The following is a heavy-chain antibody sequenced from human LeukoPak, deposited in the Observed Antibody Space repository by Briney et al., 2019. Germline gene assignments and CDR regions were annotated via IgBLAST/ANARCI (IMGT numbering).Heavy chain of an antibody. J-gene: IGHJ4*02. CDR3: ARGLRGSSCWYGFDY. Sequence: ASVKVSCKASGYTFTSYYMHWGRQAPGQGLEWRGIINPSGGTTAYAQKFQGRVTMTRDTSTSTVYMELSSLRSEDTAVYYCARGLRGSSCWYGFDYWGQGTLVTVSS. CDR1: GYTFTSYY. CDR2: INPSGGTT. V-gene: IGHV1-46*01. D-gene: IGHD6-19*01.